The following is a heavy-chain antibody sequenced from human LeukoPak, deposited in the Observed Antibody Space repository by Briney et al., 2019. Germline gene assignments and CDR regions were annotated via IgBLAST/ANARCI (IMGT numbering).Heavy chain of an antibody. CDR1: GFTFSSYE. CDR2: ISSSGSTI. V-gene: IGHV3-48*03. Sequence: GGSLRLSCAASGFTFSSYEMNWVRQAPGKGLEWVSYISSSGSTIYYADSVKGRFTISRDNTKNSLYLQMNSLRAEDTAVYYCARDPGNGGYEDWGQGTLVTVSS. CDR3: ARDPGNGGYED. D-gene: IGHD5-12*01. J-gene: IGHJ4*02.